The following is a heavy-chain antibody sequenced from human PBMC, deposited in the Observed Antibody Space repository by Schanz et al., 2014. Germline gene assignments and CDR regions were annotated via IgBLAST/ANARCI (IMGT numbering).Heavy chain of an antibody. D-gene: IGHD6-13*01. J-gene: IGHJ4*02. Sequence: EVQLLESGGGLVQPGGSLRLSCAASGFTFTNYAMSWVRQAPGKGLEWVSAISGGGGSTYYADSVKGRFTISRDNSKNTLYLQMNSLRVEDTAVYFCVSQTGSPNYWGQGTLVTVSS. CDR3: VSQTGSPNY. CDR1: GFTFTNYA. V-gene: IGHV3-23*01. CDR2: ISGGGGST.